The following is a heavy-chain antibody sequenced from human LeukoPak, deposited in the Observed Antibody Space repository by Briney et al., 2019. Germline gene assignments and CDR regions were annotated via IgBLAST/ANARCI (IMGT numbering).Heavy chain of an antibody. J-gene: IGHJ4*02. D-gene: IGHD6-13*01. CDR3: ARAVAAGRRFDY. V-gene: IGHV1-46*01. Sequence: ASVTVSCKAFGYTFTSNYIHWVRQAPGQGLEWMGTINPSGGSTTFAQKFQGRVTMTRDTSTSTLYMELSSLESDDTAMYFCARAVAAGRRFDYWGQGTLAIVSS. CDR2: INPSGGST. CDR1: GYTFTSNY.